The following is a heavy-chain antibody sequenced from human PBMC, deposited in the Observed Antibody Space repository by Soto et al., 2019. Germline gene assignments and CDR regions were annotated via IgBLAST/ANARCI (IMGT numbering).Heavy chain of an antibody. CDR2: ISAYNGNT. CDR3: ARVSGFFGVVIIRDYYYGMDV. Sequence: GASVKVSCKASGYTFTSYGISWVRQAPGQGLEWMGWISAYNGNTNYAQKLQGRVTMTTDTSTSTAYMELRSLRSDDTAVYYCARVSGFFGVVIIRDYYYGMDVWGQGTTVTVS. V-gene: IGHV1-18*04. J-gene: IGHJ6*02. D-gene: IGHD3-3*01. CDR1: GYTFTSYG.